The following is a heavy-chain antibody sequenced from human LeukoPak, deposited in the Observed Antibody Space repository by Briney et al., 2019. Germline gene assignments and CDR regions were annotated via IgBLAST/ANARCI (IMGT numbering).Heavy chain of an antibody. Sequence: GGSLRLSCAASGFTLHDYNMHWVRQAPGKGLVWVSHINWDDGSTYYADSVKGRFTISRGNSKNSLYLQMNSLRTEDTALYYCVRDRERGGNGPIRHWGQGTLVTVSS. CDR3: VRDRERGGNGPIRH. CDR1: GFTLHDYN. J-gene: IGHJ1*01. CDR2: INWDDGST. V-gene: IGHV3-43*01. D-gene: IGHD4-23*01.